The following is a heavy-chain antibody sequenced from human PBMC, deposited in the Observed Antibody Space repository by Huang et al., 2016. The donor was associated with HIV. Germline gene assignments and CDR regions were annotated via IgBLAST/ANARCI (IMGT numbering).Heavy chain of an antibody. CDR1: GFTFSDYS. CDR3: ARDYSGSYFGLNYYYGMDV. J-gene: IGHJ6*02. V-gene: IGHV3-21*01. CDR2: ISGSRSHK. D-gene: IGHD1-26*01. Sequence: EVQLVESGGGLVKPGGSLRLSCAASGFTFSDYSMNWVRQAPGKGLGGFSSISGSRSHKYYADSVKGRFTISRDNTKKSLYLQMNSLRVEDTAVYYCARDYSGSYFGLNYYYGMDVWGQGTTVTVSS.